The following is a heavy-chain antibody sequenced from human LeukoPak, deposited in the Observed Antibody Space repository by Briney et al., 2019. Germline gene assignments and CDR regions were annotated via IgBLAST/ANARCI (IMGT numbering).Heavy chain of an antibody. J-gene: IGHJ4*02. CDR1: GFSYVSYA. Sequence: GGSLRLSCAASGFSYVSYAMTWVRQAPGKGLEWVSSISGGGDSTHYADSVKGRFTISRDNSKNMLYLQMSSLRAEDTAVYYCAKDQGYIYGNSPDYWGQGTLVTVSS. CDR2: ISGGGDST. D-gene: IGHD5-18*01. CDR3: AKDQGYIYGNSPDY. V-gene: IGHV3-23*01.